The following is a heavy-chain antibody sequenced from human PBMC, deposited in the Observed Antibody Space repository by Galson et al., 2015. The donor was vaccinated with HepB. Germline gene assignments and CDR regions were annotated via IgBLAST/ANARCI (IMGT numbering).Heavy chain of an antibody. CDR3: AKLVVGGYYQAPFFDY. Sequence: SLRLSCAASGFTFSSYAMSWVRQAPGKGLEWVSAISGSGGSTYYADSVKGRFTISRDNSKNTLYLQMNSLRAEDTAVYYCAKLVVGGYYQAPFFDYWGQGTLVTVSS. CDR2: ISGSGGST. V-gene: IGHV3-23*01. CDR1: GFTFSSYA. D-gene: IGHD3-22*01. J-gene: IGHJ4*02.